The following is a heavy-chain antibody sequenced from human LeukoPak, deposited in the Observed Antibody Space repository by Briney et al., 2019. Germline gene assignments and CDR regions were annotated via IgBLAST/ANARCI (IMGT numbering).Heavy chain of an antibody. CDR1: GDSINNFY. D-gene: IGHD6-13*01. CDR3: XXXXXPASGKDGAFDI. CDR2: VYSSGTT. Sequence: SETLSLTCTVSGDSINNFYWSWIRQPAGRGLEWIGRVYSSGTTDYNPSLKNRVSMSVDTSSNQFSLRLSSVTAADTALYYCXXXXXPASGKDGAFDIWGQGTMVTVSS. J-gene: IGHJ3*02. V-gene: IGHV4-4*07.